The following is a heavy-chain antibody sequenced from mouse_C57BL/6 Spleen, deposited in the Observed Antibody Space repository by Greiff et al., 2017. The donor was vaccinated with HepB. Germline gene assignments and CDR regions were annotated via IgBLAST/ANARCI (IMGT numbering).Heavy chain of an antibody. Sequence: VQLQQPGAELVKPGASVKLSCKASGYTFTSYWMQWVKQRPGQGLEWIGEIDPSDSYTNYNQKFKGKATLTVDTSSSTAYMQLSSLTSEDSAVYYCASTMRMDYWGQGTSVTVSS. CDR3: ASTMRMDY. J-gene: IGHJ4*01. CDR1: GYTFTSYW. D-gene: IGHD2-4*01. CDR2: IDPSDSYT. V-gene: IGHV1-50*01.